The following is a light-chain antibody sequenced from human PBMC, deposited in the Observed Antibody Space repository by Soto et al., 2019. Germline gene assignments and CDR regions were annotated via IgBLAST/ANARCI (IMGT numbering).Light chain of an antibody. Sequence: DIVMTQSPDSLAVSLGERATINCKSSQSVLYSSNNKNYLAWYQQKPGQPPKLLIYWASTRESGVPDRFSGSGSGTDFTLTISSLQAEDVAVYYCQQYYSTPFTLAQGTRLEI. CDR3: QQYYSTPFT. J-gene: IGKJ5*01. V-gene: IGKV4-1*01. CDR1: QSVLYSSNNKNY. CDR2: WAS.